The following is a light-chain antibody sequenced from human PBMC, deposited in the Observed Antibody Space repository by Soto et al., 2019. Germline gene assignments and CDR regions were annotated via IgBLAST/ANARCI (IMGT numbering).Light chain of an antibody. V-gene: IGLV1-44*01. Sequence: QSVLTQPPSGSGAPGQRVTISSSGSSSNIGSNAVSLYQQLPGKAPKLLIYDNNQRPSGVPDRFSDSKSGTSASLAISGLQSEDDADYYCAVWDDSQNGFFAFGTGTKRTVL. CDR3: AVWDDSQNGFFA. J-gene: IGLJ1*01. CDR2: DNN. CDR1: SSNIGSNA.